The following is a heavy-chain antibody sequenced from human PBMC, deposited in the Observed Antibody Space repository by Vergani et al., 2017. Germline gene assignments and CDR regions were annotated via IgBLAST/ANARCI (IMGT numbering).Heavy chain of an antibody. CDR3: ASAYSSSWYGSGDDY. Sequence: QVQLVQSGAEVKKPGASVKVSCKASGYTFTSYGISWVRQAPGQGLEWMGWINPNIGGTNYAPKFQGRVTITRDTSISTAYMELNRLRSDDKAVYYCASAYSSSWYGSGDDYWGQGTLVTVSS. CDR1: GYTFTSYG. V-gene: IGHV1-2*02. D-gene: IGHD6-13*01. J-gene: IGHJ4*02. CDR2: INPNIGGT.